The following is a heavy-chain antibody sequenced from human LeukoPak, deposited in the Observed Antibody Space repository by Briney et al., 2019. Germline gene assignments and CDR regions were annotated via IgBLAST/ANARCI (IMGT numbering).Heavy chain of an antibody. Sequence: SETLSLTCAVYGGSFSGYYWSWIRQPPGRGLEWIGEINHSGSTNYNPSLKSRVTISVDTSKNQFSLKLSSVTAADTAVYYCARGRGWFDPWGREPWSPSPQ. V-gene: IGHV4-34*01. CDR1: GGSFSGYY. CDR3: ARGRGWFDP. J-gene: IGHJ5*02. CDR2: INHSGST.